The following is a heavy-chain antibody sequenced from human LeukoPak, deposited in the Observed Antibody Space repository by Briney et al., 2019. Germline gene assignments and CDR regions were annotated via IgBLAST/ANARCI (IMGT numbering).Heavy chain of an antibody. CDR1: GYTFTDYF. V-gene: IGHV1-2*02. Sequence: EASVKVSCKASGYTFTDYFIHWVRQAPGPGPEWMGWINPSSGGTKFAQNFQGRVTMTRDTSISTAYMELSRLRSDDTAVYFCARDRHGSPFDFWGQGTLVTVSS. CDR3: ARDRHGSPFDF. J-gene: IGHJ4*02. CDR2: INPSSGGT.